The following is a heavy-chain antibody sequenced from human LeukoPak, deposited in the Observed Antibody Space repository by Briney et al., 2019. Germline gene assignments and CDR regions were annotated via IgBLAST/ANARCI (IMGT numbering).Heavy chain of an antibody. V-gene: IGHV1-69*04. CDR2: IIPILGIA. CDR3: ARDPALLELLDY. CDR1: GGTFSSYA. J-gene: IGHJ4*02. D-gene: IGHD1-26*01. Sequence: ASVKVSCKASGGTFSSYAISWVRQAPGQGLEWMGRIIPILGIANYAQKFQGRVTITADKSTSTAYMELSSLRSEDTAVYYCARDPALLELLDYWGQGTLVTVSS.